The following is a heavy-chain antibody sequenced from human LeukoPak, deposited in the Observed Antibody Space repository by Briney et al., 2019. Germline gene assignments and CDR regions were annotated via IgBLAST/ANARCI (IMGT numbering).Heavy chain of an antibody. CDR1: GYTLTDYY. V-gene: IGHV1-2*02. D-gene: IGHD3-16*01. Sequence: ASVKVPCKASGYTLTDYYMHWVRQAPGQGPEWMGWISPNSGGTNYAQKFQGRVTMTRDTSISTAYMELSRLRSDDTAVYYCARDYVGDNWFDPWGQGTLVTVSS. J-gene: IGHJ5*02. CDR3: ARDYVGDNWFDP. CDR2: ISPNSGGT.